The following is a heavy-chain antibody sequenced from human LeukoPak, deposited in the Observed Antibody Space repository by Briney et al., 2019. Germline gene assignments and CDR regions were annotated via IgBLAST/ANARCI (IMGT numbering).Heavy chain of an antibody. V-gene: IGHV3-23*01. CDR3: AKCISVRKDAFEI. D-gene: IGHD2-8*01. CDR2: ISGSGGST. CDR1: GFTFSSYA. J-gene: IGHJ3*02. Sequence: GGSLRLSCAASGFTFSSYALNWVRQGPGKGLEWVSGISGSGGSTHYADSVKGRFTISRDNSKNTLYLQMNSLRAEDTAVYYCAKCISVRKDAFEIWGQGTMVIVSS.